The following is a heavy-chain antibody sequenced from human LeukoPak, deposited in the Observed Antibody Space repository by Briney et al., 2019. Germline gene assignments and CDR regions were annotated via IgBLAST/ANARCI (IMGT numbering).Heavy chain of an antibody. Sequence: PGGSLRLSCAASGFTISDYYMSWVRQAPGKGLEWVSYISGSRTYPKYADSVKGRFTIYRDNSKNSLYLQMNSLRAEDTAVYYCARKNYYASGRNLASFDYWGQGNLVTVSS. D-gene: IGHD3-10*01. CDR3: ARKNYYASGRNLASFDY. J-gene: IGHJ4*02. CDR1: GFTISDYY. V-gene: IGHV3-11*03. CDR2: ISGSRTYP.